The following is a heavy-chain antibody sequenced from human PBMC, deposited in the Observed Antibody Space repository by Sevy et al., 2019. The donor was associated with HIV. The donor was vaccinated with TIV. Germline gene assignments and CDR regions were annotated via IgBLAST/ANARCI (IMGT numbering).Heavy chain of an antibody. CDR1: GFTFSRYG. V-gene: IGHV3-30*18. CDR2: ISNDGSDK. CDR3: ANSRGRYEGSSWLYYYYIIDV. Sequence: GGSLRLSCAAAGFTFSRYGMHWARQAPGKGLEWVAVISNDGSDKEYAESVKGRFTVSRDNSKDTVYLQMNSLRLEDTAVYYCANSRGRYEGSSWLYYYYIIDVWGQGTTVTVSS. D-gene: IGHD6-13*01. J-gene: IGHJ6*02.